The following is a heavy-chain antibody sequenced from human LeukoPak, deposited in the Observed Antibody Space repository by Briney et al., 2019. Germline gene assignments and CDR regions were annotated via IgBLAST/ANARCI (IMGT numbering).Heavy chain of an antibody. CDR1: GFTFSGYS. CDR3: ARVRYSYGDYYFDY. V-gene: IGHV3-21*01. Sequence: GGSLRLSCAASGFTFSGYSMNWVRQAPGKGLEWVSFISTSSSYIYYGDSVKGRFTISRDNAKNSLFLQMHSLRAEDTAVYYCARVRYSYGDYYFDYWGQGTLVTVSS. J-gene: IGHJ4*02. D-gene: IGHD5-18*01. CDR2: ISTSSSYI.